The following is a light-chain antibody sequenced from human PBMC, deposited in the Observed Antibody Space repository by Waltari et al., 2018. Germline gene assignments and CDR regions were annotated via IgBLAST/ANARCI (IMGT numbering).Light chain of an antibody. Sequence: QSALTQPPSASGSPGQSVTISCTGTSSDVGGYNYVSWYQQHPGKAPKLMIYEVSRRPSVFPDRFSASYAGNTASLTVSGLQAEDEADYYCSSYAGSNTLIFGGGTKLTVL. CDR2: EVS. V-gene: IGLV2-8*01. CDR3: SSYAGSNTLI. CDR1: SSDVGGYNY. J-gene: IGLJ2*01.